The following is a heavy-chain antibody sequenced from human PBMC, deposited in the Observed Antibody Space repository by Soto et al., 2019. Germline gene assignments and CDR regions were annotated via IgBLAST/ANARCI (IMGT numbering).Heavy chain of an antibody. CDR1: GGSISSYY. D-gene: IGHD3-10*01. J-gene: IGHJ5*02. V-gene: IGHV4-59*01. CDR2: IYYSGST. CDR3: ARGRFGPPPSNWFDP. Sequence: SETLSLTCTVSGGSISSYYWSWIRQPPGEGLEWIGYIYYSGSTNYNPSLKSRVTISVDTSRNQFSLKLSSVTAADTAVYYCARGRFGPPPSNWFDPWGQGTLVTVSS.